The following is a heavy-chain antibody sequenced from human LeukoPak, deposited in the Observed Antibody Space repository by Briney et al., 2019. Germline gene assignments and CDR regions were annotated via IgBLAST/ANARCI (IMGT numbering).Heavy chain of an antibody. D-gene: IGHD3-3*01. CDR2: ISWNSGSI. CDR3: AKAVTIFGVVIRDAFDT. J-gene: IGHJ3*02. CDR1: GFSFDDYA. Sequence: GGSLRLSCAASGFSFDDYAMHWVRQAPGKGLEWVSGISWNSGSIGYADSVKGRFTISRDNAKNSLHLQMNSLRAEDTALYYCAKAVTIFGVVIRDAFDTWGQGTMVTVSS. V-gene: IGHV3-9*01.